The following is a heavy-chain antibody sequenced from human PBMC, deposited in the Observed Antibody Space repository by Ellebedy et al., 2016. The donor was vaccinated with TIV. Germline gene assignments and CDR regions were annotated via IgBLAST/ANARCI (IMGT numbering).Heavy chain of an antibody. D-gene: IGHD2/OR15-2a*01. CDR3: ARHISNRGTYPRPFDL. CDR1: AGSISSSDNY. J-gene: IGHJ4*02. Sequence: MPSETLSLTCTVSAGSISSSDNYWGWIRQPPGKGPELIGSINHSGTTYYSPSLKSRVTISVDTSKNQLSLKLISVTAAETAIYYCARHISNRGTYPRPFDLWGQGTLVTVSS. CDR2: INHSGTT. V-gene: IGHV4-39*01.